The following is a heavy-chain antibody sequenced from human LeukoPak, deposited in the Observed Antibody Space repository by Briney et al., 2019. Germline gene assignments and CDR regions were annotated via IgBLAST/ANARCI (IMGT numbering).Heavy chain of an antibody. V-gene: IGHV3-53*01. CDR1: GFTVSSNY. CDR2: IYSGGST. J-gene: IGHJ6*03. CDR3: ATQRAYYYYYMDV. Sequence: GGSLRLSCAASGFTVSSNYMSWVRQAPGKGLEWVSVIYSGGSTYYADSVKGRFTISRDNSRNTLYLQMNSLRAEDTAVYYCATQRAYYYYYMDVWGKGTTVTVSS.